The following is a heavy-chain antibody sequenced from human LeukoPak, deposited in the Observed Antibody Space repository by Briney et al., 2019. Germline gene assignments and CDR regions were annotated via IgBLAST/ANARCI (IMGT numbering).Heavy chain of an antibody. J-gene: IGHJ4*02. CDR3: AGGRSGTTPFDY. Sequence: TSETLSLTCTVSGGSISSYYWSWIRQPSGKGLEWIGYIYYSGSTNYNPSLKSRVTISVDTSKNQFSLKLSSVTAADTAVYYCAGGRSGTTPFDYWGQGTLVTVSS. CDR2: IYYSGST. CDR1: GGSISSYY. V-gene: IGHV4-59*01. D-gene: IGHD1-7*01.